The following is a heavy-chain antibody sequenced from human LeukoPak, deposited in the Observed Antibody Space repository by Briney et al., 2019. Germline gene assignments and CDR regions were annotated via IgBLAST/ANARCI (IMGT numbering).Heavy chain of an antibody. CDR3: ARGVGRVGSNFDF. D-gene: IGHD1-26*01. J-gene: IGHJ4*02. V-gene: IGHV3-48*01. CDR2: ISASSSAI. Sequence: QPGKSLTLSCVASQFTFSHFAMDWVRQAPGKGLEWVSYISASSSAIFYGDSVKGRFTISRDNAKNSLFLQMDNLRAEDTAVYYCARGVGRVGSNFDFWGQGTLVTVSS. CDR1: QFTFSHFA.